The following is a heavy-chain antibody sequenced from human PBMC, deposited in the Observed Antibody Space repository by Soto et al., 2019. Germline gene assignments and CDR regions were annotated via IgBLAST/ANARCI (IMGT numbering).Heavy chain of an antibody. V-gene: IGHV3-30-3*01. D-gene: IGHD2-15*01. Sequence: QVQLVESGGGVVQPGRSLRLSCAASGFTFSSYAMHWVRQAPGKGLEWVAVISYDGSNKYYADSVKGRFTISRDNSKNTLYLQMNSLRAEDTAVYYCARAPRVAPGLPEDYWGQGTLVTVSS. J-gene: IGHJ4*02. CDR2: ISYDGSNK. CDR1: GFTFSSYA. CDR3: ARAPRVAPGLPEDY.